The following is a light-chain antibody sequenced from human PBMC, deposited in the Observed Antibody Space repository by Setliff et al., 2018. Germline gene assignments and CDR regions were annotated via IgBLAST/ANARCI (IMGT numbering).Light chain of an antibody. CDR1: FGAYGSAY. J-gene: IGLJ1*01. V-gene: IGLV2-14*03. Sequence: QSVLAQPASVSGSPEQSITISCTGEFGAYGSAYVSWYQQHPDKAPKLIIYDVNNRPSGISHRFSGSNSANTASLTISGLQAEDEAEYFCASKTGPGTYVFGTGTKAT. CDR3: ASKTGPGTYV. CDR2: DVN.